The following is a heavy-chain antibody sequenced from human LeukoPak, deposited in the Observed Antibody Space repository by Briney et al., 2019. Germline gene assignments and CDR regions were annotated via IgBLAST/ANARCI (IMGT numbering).Heavy chain of an antibody. CDR1: GFTFSSYW. D-gene: IGHD3-3*01. Sequence: GGSLRLSCAASGFTFSSYWMSWVRQAPGKGLEWVANIKQDGSERYYVDSVKGRFTISRDNAKNSLYLQMNSLRAEDTAVYYCAGTRHTIFGAFDYWGQGILVTVSS. CDR3: AGTRHTIFGAFDY. V-gene: IGHV3-7*01. J-gene: IGHJ4*02. CDR2: IKQDGSER.